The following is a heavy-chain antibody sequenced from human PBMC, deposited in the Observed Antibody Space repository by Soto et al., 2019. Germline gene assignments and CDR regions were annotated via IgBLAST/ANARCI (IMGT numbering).Heavy chain of an antibody. CDR3: ARVVSSGYRYYYYGMDV. Sequence: QVQLQESGPGLVKPSQTLSLTCTVSGGSISSGDYYWSWIRQPPGKGLEWIGHIYYSGSTYYNPSLKSRVTISVDTSKNQFSLKLSSVTAADTAVYYCARVVSSGYRYYYYGMDVWGQGTTVTVSS. V-gene: IGHV4-30-4*01. J-gene: IGHJ6*02. CDR1: GGSISSGDYY. CDR2: IYYSGST. D-gene: IGHD3-22*01.